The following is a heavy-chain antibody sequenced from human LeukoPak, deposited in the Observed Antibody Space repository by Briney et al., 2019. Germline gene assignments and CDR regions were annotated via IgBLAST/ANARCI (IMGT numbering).Heavy chain of an antibody. D-gene: IGHD6-13*01. CDR3: ARVGASSWEIDY. CDR1: GYTFSSYD. J-gene: IGHJ4*02. V-gene: IGHV1-8*03. CDR2: MNPNSGNT. Sequence: ASVKVSCKASGYTFSSYDINWVRQATGQGLEWMGWMNPNSGNTGYAQKFQGRVTITRNSSISTAYMELSSLRSEDTAVYYCARVGASSWEIDYWGQGTLVTVSS.